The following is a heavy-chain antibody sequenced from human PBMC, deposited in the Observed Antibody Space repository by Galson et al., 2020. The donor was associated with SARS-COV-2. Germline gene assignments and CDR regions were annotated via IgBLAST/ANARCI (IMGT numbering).Heavy chain of an antibody. D-gene: IGHD6-19*01. J-gene: IGHJ5*02. V-gene: IGHV1-24*01. Sequence: ASVKVSCKVSGYTLTELYMHWVRQAPGKGLEWMGGFDPEDGETIYAQKFQGRVTMTEDTSTDTAYMELSSLRSEDTDVYYCATSSPVAGPNWFDPWGQGTLVTVSS. CDR1: GYTLTELY. CDR3: ATSSPVAGPNWFDP. CDR2: FDPEDGET.